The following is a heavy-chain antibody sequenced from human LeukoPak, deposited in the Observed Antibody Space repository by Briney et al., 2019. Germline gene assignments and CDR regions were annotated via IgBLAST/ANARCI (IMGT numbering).Heavy chain of an antibody. CDR3: ASRELGY. V-gene: IGHV1-2*02. D-gene: IGHD1-26*01. CDR1: GYTFTGYF. Sequence: ASVKVSCKTSGYTFTGYFMHWVRQAPGQGLEWLGWVNPDSGVTKYAQKFQGRVTMTRDTSISTAYMELSRLRSDDTAVYYCASRELGYWGQGTLVTVSS. J-gene: IGHJ4*02. CDR2: VNPDSGVT.